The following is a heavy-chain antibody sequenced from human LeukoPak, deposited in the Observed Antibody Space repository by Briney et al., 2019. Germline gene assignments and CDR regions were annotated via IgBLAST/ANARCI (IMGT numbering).Heavy chain of an antibody. V-gene: IGHV3-11*01. J-gene: IGHJ4*02. CDR1: GFTFSDYY. D-gene: IGHD1-26*01. CDR2: ISTGGSTI. Sequence: PGGSLRLSCAASGFTFSDYYMNWIRQAPGMGLEWVSYISTGGSTIYYADSVRGRFTISRDNAKNSLYLQMNSLRAEDTAVYYCARDWGYNIVGATGTFDYWGQGTLVTVSS. CDR3: ARDWGYNIVGATGTFDY.